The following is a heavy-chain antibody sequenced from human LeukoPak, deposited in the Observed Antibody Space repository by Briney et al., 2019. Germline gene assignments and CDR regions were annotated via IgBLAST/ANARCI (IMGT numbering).Heavy chain of an antibody. J-gene: IGHJ4*02. CDR2: ISGSGGST. Sequence: GGSLRLSCAASGFTFSSYAISWVRQAPGKGLEWVSAISGSGGSTYYADSVKGRFTLSRDNAKNSVYLQMNSLRVEDTAVYYCVNLGYSDGGQGTLVTVSS. D-gene: IGHD5-12*01. V-gene: IGHV3-23*01. CDR1: GFTFSSYA. CDR3: VNLGYSD.